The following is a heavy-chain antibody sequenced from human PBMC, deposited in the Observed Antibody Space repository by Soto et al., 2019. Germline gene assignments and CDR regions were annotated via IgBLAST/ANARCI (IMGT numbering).Heavy chain of an antibody. V-gene: IGHV3-21*01. Sequence: PGGSLRLSCAASGFTFRSFSMNWVRQAPGEGLEWVSSISSSSNYMYYADSLKGRFTISRDNAKDSLFLQMQSLRAEDTAVYYCARASSSGSYFDYWGQGTLVIVSS. CDR1: GFTFRSFS. CDR3: ARASSSGSYFDY. CDR2: ISSSSNYM. J-gene: IGHJ4*02. D-gene: IGHD6-6*01.